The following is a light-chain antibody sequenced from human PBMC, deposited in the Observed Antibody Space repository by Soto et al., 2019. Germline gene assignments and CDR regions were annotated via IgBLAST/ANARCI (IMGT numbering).Light chain of an antibody. CDR3: QQSYSTPIS. CDR1: QSISSR. CDR2: TAS. J-gene: IGKJ5*01. V-gene: IGKV1-39*01. Sequence: DIRMTQSPSSLSASVGDTVTITGLASQSISSRLNWYQQKPGKAPNLLMYTASNLQSGVPSRFSGSGSGTDFTLTISSLQPEDFATYYCQQSYSTPISFGQGTRLEI.